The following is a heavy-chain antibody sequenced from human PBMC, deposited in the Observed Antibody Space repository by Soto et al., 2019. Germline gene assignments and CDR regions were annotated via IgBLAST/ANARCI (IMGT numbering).Heavy chain of an antibody. CDR1: GYTFTSYG. CDR2: ISAYNGNT. D-gene: IGHD3-3*01. V-gene: IGHV1-18*04. CDR3: ARDLEVPYYDFWSGYPPGVSAYYYGMDV. J-gene: IGHJ6*02. Sequence: ASVKVSCKASGYTFTSYGISRVRQAPGQVLEWMGWISAYNGNTNYAQKLQGRDTMTTDTSTSTAYMELRSLRSDDTAVYYCARDLEVPYYDFWSGYPPGVSAYYYGMDVWGQGTTVTVSS.